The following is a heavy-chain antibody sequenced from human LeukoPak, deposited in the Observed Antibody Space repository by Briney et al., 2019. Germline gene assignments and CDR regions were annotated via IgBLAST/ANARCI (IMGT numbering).Heavy chain of an antibody. D-gene: IGHD5-24*01. Sequence: TLSLTCTVSGRSISSGSYYWSWIRQPAGKGLEWIGRIYTSGSTNYNPSLKSRVTISVDASKNQFSLKLSSVTAADTAVYYCARASDGYNLDYWGQGTLVTVSS. CDR2: IYTSGST. J-gene: IGHJ4*02. V-gene: IGHV4-61*02. CDR1: GRSISSGSYY. CDR3: ARASDGYNLDY.